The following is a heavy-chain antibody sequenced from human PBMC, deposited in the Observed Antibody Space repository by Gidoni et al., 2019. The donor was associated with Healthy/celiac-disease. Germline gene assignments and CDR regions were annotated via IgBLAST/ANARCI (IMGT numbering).Heavy chain of an antibody. CDR1: GGSFSGYY. CDR3: ARGLLSFRRAFDI. V-gene: IGHV4-34*01. Sequence: QVQLQQCGAGLLKPSETLSLTCAVYGGSFSGYYWSWIRQPPGKVLEWIGEINHSGSTNYNPSLKSRVTISVDTSKNQFSLKLSSVTAADTAVYYCARGLLSFRRAFDIWGQGTMVTVSS. CDR2: INHSGST. J-gene: IGHJ3*02.